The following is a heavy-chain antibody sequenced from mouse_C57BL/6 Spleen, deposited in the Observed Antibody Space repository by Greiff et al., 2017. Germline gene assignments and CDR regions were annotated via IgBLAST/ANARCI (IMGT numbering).Heavy chain of an antibody. CDR2: ISDGGSYT. V-gene: IGHV5-4*01. Sequence: EVHLVESGGGLVKPGGSLKLSCAASGFTFSSYAMSWVRQTPEKRLEWVATISDGGSYTYYPDNVKGRFTIARDNAKNNLYLQMSHLKSEDTAMYYCAREGYYYGSSYGFDYWGQGTTLTVSS. J-gene: IGHJ2*01. D-gene: IGHD1-1*01. CDR3: AREGYYYGSSYGFDY. CDR1: GFTFSSYA.